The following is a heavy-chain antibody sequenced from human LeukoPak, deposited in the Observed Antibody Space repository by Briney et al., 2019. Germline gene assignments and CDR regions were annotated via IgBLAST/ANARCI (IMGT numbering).Heavy chain of an antibody. V-gene: IGHV3-48*03. D-gene: IGHD7-27*01. J-gene: IGHJ4*02. CDR3: AKDGNWARSED. Sequence: PGGSLRLSCAASGFTFSSYEMNWVRQAPGKGLEWVSYISSSGSTIYYADSVKGRFTISRDNSKNMVWLQINSPTAEDTATYYCAKDGNWARSEDWGQGTLVTVSS. CDR1: GFTFSSYE. CDR2: ISSSGSTI.